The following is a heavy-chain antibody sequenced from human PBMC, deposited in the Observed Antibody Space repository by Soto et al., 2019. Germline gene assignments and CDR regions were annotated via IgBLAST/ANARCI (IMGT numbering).Heavy chain of an antibody. CDR1: GGSISDDSY. CDR2: IYHTGNT. Sequence: PSETLSLTCTVYGGSISDDSYWSWIRQTPGKGLEWIGYIYHTGNTYYNPSLRSRVSISVDKSKSQFSLKLISVTAADTAVYFCARDEYQLLSSVSWFDSWGQGTLVTVSS. CDR3: ARDEYQLLSSVSWFDS. V-gene: IGHV4-30-4*01. J-gene: IGHJ5*01. D-gene: IGHD2-2*01.